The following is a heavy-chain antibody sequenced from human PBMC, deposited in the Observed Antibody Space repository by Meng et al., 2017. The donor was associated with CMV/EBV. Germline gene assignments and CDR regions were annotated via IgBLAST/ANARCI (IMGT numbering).Heavy chain of an antibody. CDR2: IKSKTDGGTT. Sequence: GGSLRLSCGASGFTFSNAWMNWVRQAPGKGLEWLGLIKSKTDGGTTDYAAPVKGRFSISRDDSKNTLYLQMNSLKTEDTAVYYCATAPGYYASSPFDYWGQGTMVTSPQ. V-gene: IGHV3-15*01. J-gene: IGHJ4*02. D-gene: IGHD3-22*01. CDR1: GFTFSNAW. CDR3: ATAPGYYASSPFDY.